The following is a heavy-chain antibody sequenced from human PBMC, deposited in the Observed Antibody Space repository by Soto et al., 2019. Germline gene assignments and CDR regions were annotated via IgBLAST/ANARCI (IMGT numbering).Heavy chain of an antibody. D-gene: IGHD3-10*01. V-gene: IGHV1-18*01. J-gene: IGHJ6*02. CDR1: GYTFTSYG. CDR3: TREGSAPYYYYGMDA. Sequence: ASVKVSCKASGYTFTSYGISLVRQAPGQGLEWMGWISAYNGNTNYAQNLQGRVIMTADTSTSTAYMELRSLRSDDTAIYYCTREGSAPYYYYGMDAWGQGTTVTVSS. CDR2: ISAYNGNT.